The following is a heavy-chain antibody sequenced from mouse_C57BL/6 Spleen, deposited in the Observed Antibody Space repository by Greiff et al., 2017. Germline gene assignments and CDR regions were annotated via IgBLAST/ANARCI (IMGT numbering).Heavy chain of an antibody. Sequence: EVKLMESGPELVKPGASVKISCKASGYTFTDYYMNWVKQSHGKSLEWIGDINPNNGGTSYNQKFKGKATLTVDKSSSTAYMELRSLTSEDSAVYYCARGMASRDFDYWGQGTTLTVSS. J-gene: IGHJ2*01. CDR3: ARGMASRDFDY. V-gene: IGHV1-26*01. CDR2: INPNNGGT. CDR1: GYTFTDYY. D-gene: IGHD2-10*02.